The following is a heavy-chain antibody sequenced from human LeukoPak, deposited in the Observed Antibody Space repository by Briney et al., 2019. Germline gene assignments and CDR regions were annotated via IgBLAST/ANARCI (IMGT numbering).Heavy chain of an antibody. CDR3: ARDNSVGDNAWWFDP. Sequence: ASVKVSFKASGYTFTGYYMHWVRQAPGQGLEWMGWINPNSGGTGYAQKFQGRVTMTRDMSTSTDYMELSSLRSEDTAIYYCARDNSVGDNAWWFDPWGQGTLVTVSS. V-gene: IGHV1-2*02. CDR2: INPNSGGT. J-gene: IGHJ5*02. D-gene: IGHD1-26*01. CDR1: GYTFTGYY.